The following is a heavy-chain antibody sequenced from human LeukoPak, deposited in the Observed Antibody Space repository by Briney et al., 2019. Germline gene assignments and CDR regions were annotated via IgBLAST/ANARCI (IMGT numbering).Heavy chain of an antibody. CDR1: VGTFSSYA. Sequence: SVKVSCKASVGTFSSYAISWVRQAPGQGLEWMGRIIPILGTANYAQKFQGRVTITADKSTSTAYMELSSLRSEDTAVYYCARDALTTVTTFDYWGQGTLVTVSS. J-gene: IGHJ4*02. V-gene: IGHV1-69*04. CDR3: ARDALTTVTTFDY. CDR2: IIPILGTA. D-gene: IGHD4-17*01.